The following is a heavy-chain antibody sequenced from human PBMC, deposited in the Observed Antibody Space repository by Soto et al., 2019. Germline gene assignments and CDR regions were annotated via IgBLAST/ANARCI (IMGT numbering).Heavy chain of an antibody. D-gene: IGHD6-19*01. V-gene: IGHV4-59*01. CDR3: ARAGSGWFNYYGMDV. Sequence: SETLSLTCTVSGGSIRSYYWSCIRQPPGKGLEWIGYIHYSGSTNYNPSLKSRVTISVDTSKNQFSLKLSSVTAADTAVYYCARAGSGWFNYYGMDVWGQGTTVTVSS. CDR2: IHYSGST. J-gene: IGHJ6*02. CDR1: GGSIRSYY.